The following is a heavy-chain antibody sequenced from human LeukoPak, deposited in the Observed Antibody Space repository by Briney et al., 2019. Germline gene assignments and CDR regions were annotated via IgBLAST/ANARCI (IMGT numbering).Heavy chain of an antibody. Sequence: ASVKVSCKASGYTFTSYGISWVRQAPGQRLEWLGGSLPIFGSSNYAQNFQGRVTITADESTSTAYMELSSLRSEDTAVYYCASVTTVTTKGHGAFDVWGQGTMVTVSS. CDR3: ASVTTVTTKGHGAFDV. CDR1: GYTFTSYG. CDR2: SLPIFGSS. J-gene: IGHJ3*01. D-gene: IGHD4-17*01. V-gene: IGHV1-69*13.